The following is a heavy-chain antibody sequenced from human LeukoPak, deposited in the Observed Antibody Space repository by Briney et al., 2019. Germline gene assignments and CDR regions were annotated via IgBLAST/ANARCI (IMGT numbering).Heavy chain of an antibody. CDR2: ISGSGGST. Sequence: GGSLRLSCAASGFTFSSYAMSWVRHAPGKGLEWVSAISGSGGSTYYADSVKGRFTISRDNSKNTLYLQMNSLRAEDTAVYYCAKERQWLVKGNYYYYMDVWGKGTTVTVSS. V-gene: IGHV3-23*01. CDR3: AKERQWLVKGNYYYYMDV. J-gene: IGHJ6*03. CDR1: GFTFSSYA. D-gene: IGHD6-19*01.